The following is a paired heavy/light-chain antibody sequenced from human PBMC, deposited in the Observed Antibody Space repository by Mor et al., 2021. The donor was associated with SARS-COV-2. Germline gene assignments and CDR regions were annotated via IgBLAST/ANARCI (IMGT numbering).Heavy chain of an antibody. CDR2: IYHTGST. V-gene: IGHV4-39*01. CDR1: GGSINIPVYY. J-gene: IGHJ3*01. CDR3: ARHERTGWYRGPKDAFDL. D-gene: IGHD6-19*01. Sequence: QLQLRESGPGLVKPSETLSLTCSVSGGSINIPVYYWGWIRQAPGRGLEWLGSIYHTGSTYYTPSLKSRVTISVDTSKNQFSLRLTSVTAADTCVYYCARHERTGWYRGPKDAFDLWGQGTMVTVSS.
Light chain of an antibody. CDR2: GTS. Sequence: EILLTQSPGTLSLSPGETATLSCRASQTISNNYLAWYQQKPGRAPRLLIYGTSSRAAGFPDRFSGSGSGTDFTLTITRLEPEDFAVYYCQQYATSSYTFGQGSKLEIK. J-gene: IGKJ2*01. V-gene: IGKV3-20*01. CDR1: QTISNNY. CDR3: QQYATSSYT.